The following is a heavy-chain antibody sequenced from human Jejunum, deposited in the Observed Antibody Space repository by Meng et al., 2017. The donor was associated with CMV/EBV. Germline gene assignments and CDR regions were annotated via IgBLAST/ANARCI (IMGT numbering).Heavy chain of an antibody. J-gene: IGHJ6*02. V-gene: IGHV3-30-3*01. CDR1: YA. CDR3: ARDGLADTAFTYYYYSGMDV. CDR2: ISYDGSST. Sequence: YAMHWGRQAPGKGLEGVALISYDGSSTYYADSVKGRFTVSRDHSKNTVFLQMISLRGEDTAVYYCARDGLADTAFTYYYYSGMDVWGHGTTVTVSS. D-gene: IGHD6-19*01.